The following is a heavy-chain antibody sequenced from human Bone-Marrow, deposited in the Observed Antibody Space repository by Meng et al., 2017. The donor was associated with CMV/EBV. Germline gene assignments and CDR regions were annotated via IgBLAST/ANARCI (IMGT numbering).Heavy chain of an antibody. Sequence: ASVKVSCKASGYTFTGYYMHWVRQAPGQGLEWMGWINPNSGGTNYAQKFQGRVTMTRDTSISTAYMELSRLRSDDTAVYYCASFYGFGYYYYSMDVWGQGTTVTVSS. V-gene: IGHV1-2*02. J-gene: IGHJ6*02. D-gene: IGHD3-16*01. CDR2: INPNSGGT. CDR1: GYTFTGYY. CDR3: ASFYGFGYYYYSMDV.